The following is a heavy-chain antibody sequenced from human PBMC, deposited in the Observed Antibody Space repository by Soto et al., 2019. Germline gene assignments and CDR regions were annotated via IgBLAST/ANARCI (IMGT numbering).Heavy chain of an antibody. CDR2: IKSKSDGGTT. CDR3: VTVSDGGRY. Sequence: EVRLVESGGGLVKPGGSLRLSCAASGFSFSNAWMSWVRQVPGKGLEWVGRIKSKSDGGTTGYSAPVKDRFTISRDDSESTLYLQMNSLRSEDTAMYYCVTVSDGGRYWGQGTLVTVSS. V-gene: IGHV3-15*01. D-gene: IGHD3-16*02. J-gene: IGHJ4*02. CDR1: GFSFSNAW.